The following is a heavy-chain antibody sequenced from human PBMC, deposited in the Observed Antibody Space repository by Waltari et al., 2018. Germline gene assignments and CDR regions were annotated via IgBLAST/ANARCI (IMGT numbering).Heavy chain of an antibody. CDR2: INHSGST. CDR3: ARCYSGSYPD. V-gene: IGHV4-34*01. J-gene: IGHJ4*02. CDR1: GGSFSGYY. D-gene: IGHD1-26*01. Sequence: QVQLQQWGAGLLKPSETLSLTCAVYGGSFSGYYWSWIRQPPGKGLEWIGEINHSGSTNYNPSLKSRDTISVDTSKNQFSLKLSSVTAADTAVYYCARCYSGSYPDWGQGTLVTVSS.